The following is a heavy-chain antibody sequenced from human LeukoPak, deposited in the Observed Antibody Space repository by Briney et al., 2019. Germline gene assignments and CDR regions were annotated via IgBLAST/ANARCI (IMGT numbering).Heavy chain of an antibody. CDR2: IYYTGIT. CDR1: GGSIISSNY. V-gene: IGHV4-4*02. CDR3: ARVGYYGSGNS. Sequence: PSGTLSLTCTVSGGSIISSNYWTWVRQSPGKGLEWIGQIYYTGITNYNPSLRSRVTISVDKSKNQFSLNLSSVTAADTAVYYCARVGYYGSGNSWGQGALVIVSS. D-gene: IGHD3-10*01. J-gene: IGHJ4*02.